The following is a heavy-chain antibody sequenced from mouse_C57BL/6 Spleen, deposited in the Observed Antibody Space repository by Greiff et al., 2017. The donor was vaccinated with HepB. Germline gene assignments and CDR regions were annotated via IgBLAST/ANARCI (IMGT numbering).Heavy chain of an antibody. V-gene: IGHV1-18*01. J-gene: IGHJ2*01. CDR2: INPNNGGT. CDR3: ARSGLNYYGSSNFDY. CDR1: GYTFTDYN. Sequence: EVQLQQSGPELVKPGASVKIPCKASGYTFTDYNMDWVKQSHGKSLEWIGDINPNNGGTIYNQKFKGKATLTVDKSSSTAYMELRSLTSEDTAVYYCARSGLNYYGSSNFDYWGQGTTLTVSS. D-gene: IGHD1-1*01.